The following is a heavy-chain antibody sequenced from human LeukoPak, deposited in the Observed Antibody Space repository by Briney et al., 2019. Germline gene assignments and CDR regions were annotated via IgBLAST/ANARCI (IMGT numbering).Heavy chain of an antibody. CDR2: ISGSGGST. J-gene: IGHJ4*02. V-gene: IGHV3-23*01. CDR3: AKGSAAGRPYYFDY. D-gene: IGHD6-25*01. CDR1: GFTFSSYA. Sequence: GGSLRLSCAASGFTFSSYAMSWVRQAPGKGLEWVSAISGSGGSTYYADSVKGRFTISRDSSKNTLYLQMNSLRAEDAAVYFCAKGSAAGRPYYFDYWGQGTLVTVSS.